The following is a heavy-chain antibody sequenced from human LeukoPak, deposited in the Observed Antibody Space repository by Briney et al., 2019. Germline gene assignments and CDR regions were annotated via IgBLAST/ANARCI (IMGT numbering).Heavy chain of an antibody. CDR2: INSDGSST. J-gene: IGHJ4*02. Sequence: PGRSLRLSCAASGFTFSSYWMHWVRQAPGKGLVWVSRINSDGSSTSYADSVKGRFTISRDNAKNTLYLQMNSLRAEDTAVYYCALIAVAGDPNDYWGQGTLVTVSS. CDR1: GFTFSSYW. D-gene: IGHD6-19*01. V-gene: IGHV3-74*01. CDR3: ALIAVAGDPNDY.